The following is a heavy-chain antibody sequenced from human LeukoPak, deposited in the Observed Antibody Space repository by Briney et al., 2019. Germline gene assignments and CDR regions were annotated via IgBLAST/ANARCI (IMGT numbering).Heavy chain of an antibody. V-gene: IGHV4-4*07. CDR3: ARDHCSGGSCYFPLDY. J-gene: IGHJ4*02. Sequence: PSETLSLTCTVSGGSITSYYWHWIRQPAGKGLEWIGRIYTSGSTNYNPSLKSRVTMSVDTSKNQFSLKLSSVTAADTAVYYCARDHCSGGSCYFPLDYWGQGTLVTVSS. CDR2: IYTSGST. D-gene: IGHD2-15*01. CDR1: GGSITSYY.